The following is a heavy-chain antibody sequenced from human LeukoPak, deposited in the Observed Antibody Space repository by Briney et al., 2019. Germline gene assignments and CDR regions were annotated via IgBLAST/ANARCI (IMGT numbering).Heavy chain of an antibody. J-gene: IGHJ4*02. CDR3: ARATYYYDSSAYYYFDY. CDR1: GFTFSSYS. Sequence: PGGSLRLSCAASGFTFSSYSMNWVRQAPGKGLEWVSYISSSSTTIYYADSVKGRFTISRDNAKNSLYLLMNSLRDEDTAVYYCARATYYYDSSAYYYFDYWGQGTLVTVSS. D-gene: IGHD3-22*01. CDR2: ISSSSTTI. V-gene: IGHV3-48*02.